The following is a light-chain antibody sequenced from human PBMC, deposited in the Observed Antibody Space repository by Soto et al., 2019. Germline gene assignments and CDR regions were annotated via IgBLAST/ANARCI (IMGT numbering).Light chain of an antibody. V-gene: IGKV3-15*01. J-gene: IGKJ4*01. CDR2: GVS. CDR3: QRYGDWQLT. CDR1: QRVRSTY. Sequence: EIVMTQSPVTLSVSPGERATLSCRASQRVRSTYLAWYQQKPGQAPRLLIFGVSNRAAGIPARFSGSGSGTEFTFTISSLQYEDFELYYCQRYGDWQLTLDGGTKVDIK.